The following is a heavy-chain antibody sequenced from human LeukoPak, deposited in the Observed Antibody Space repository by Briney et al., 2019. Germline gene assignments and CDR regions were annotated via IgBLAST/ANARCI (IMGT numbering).Heavy chain of an antibody. J-gene: IGHJ4*02. Sequence: GGSLRLSCAASGFTFSNYWMHWVRHAPGKGLVWVSRISSDESITSYADSVKGRFTISRDNAKNTLFLQMNGLRAEDTAVYYCARVSLSSGCLSNWGQGTLVTVSS. V-gene: IGHV3-74*01. CDR3: ARVSLSSGCLSN. D-gene: IGHD6-19*01. CDR1: GFTFSNYW. CDR2: ISSDESIT.